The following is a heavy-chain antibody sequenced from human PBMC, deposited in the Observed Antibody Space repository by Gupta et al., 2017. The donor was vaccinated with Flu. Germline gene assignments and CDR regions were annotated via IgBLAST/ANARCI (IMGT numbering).Heavy chain of an antibody. CDR3: ASVYSYGNNLDY. Sequence: EVQLVESGGGLVTPGGSLRLSCAASGFTFSSYRMNWGRQAPGKGLEWVSYISSSSIYISYADSVKGRFTISRDNSKNSLYLKMNSLRAEDTAGYYCASVYSYGNNLDYWGEGTLVTVSS. J-gene: IGHJ4*02. CDR1: GFTFSSYR. D-gene: IGHD5-18*01. CDR2: ISSSSIYI. V-gene: IGHV3-21*01.